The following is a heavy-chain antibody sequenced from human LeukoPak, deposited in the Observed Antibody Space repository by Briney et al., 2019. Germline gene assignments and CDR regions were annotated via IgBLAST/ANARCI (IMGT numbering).Heavy chain of an antibody. D-gene: IGHD3-3*01. CDR3: ARLIYDFWRGYYPFDY. CDR1: GGSISSSSYY. Sequence: SETLSLTCTVSGGSISSSSYYWGWIRQPPGKGLEWIGSIYYSGSTYYNPSLKSRVTISVDTSKNQFSLKLSSVTAADTAVYYCARLIYDFWRGYYPFDYGGQATLVTVSS. CDR2: IYYSGST. V-gene: IGHV4-39*01. J-gene: IGHJ4*02.